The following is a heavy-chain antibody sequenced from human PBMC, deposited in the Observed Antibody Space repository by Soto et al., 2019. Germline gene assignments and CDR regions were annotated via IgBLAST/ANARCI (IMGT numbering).Heavy chain of an antibody. CDR1: GGSISSYY. V-gene: IGHV4-59*01. D-gene: IGHD3-3*01. CDR2: IYYSGST. Sequence: SETLSLTCTVSGGSISSYYWSWIRQPPGKGLEWIGYIYYSGSTNYNPSLKSRVTISVDTSKNQFSLKLSSVTAADTAMYYCARGGVLRIFLYFHYWCPGTRVTLSS. CDR3: ARGGVLRIFLYFHY. J-gene: IGHJ4*02.